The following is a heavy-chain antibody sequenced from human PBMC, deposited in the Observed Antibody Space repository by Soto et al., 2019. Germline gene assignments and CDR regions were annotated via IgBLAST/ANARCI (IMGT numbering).Heavy chain of an antibody. Sequence: PGGSLRLSCAASGFTFSSYVMHWVRQAPGKGLEWVAVISSDGNNKRYADSVKDRFTISRDNSKNTLYLQMYSLRAEDTAVYYCAKDQGSSWYSSYYYYCGVDVWGQGTTVTVSS. V-gene: IGHV3-30*18. CDR3: AKDQGSSWYSSYYYYCGVDV. J-gene: IGHJ6*02. CDR2: ISSDGNNK. CDR1: GFTFSSYV. D-gene: IGHD6-13*01.